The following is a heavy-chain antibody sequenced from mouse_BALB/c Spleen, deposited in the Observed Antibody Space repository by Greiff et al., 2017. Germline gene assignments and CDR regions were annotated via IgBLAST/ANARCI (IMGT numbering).Heavy chain of an antibody. D-gene: IGHD2-14*01. Sequence: VKLQESGAELVRPGSSVKISCKASGYAFSSYWMNWVKQRPGQGLEWIGQIYPGDGDTNYNGKFKGKATLTADKSSSTAYMQLSSLTSEDSAVYFCAREDRYDVAWFAYWGQGTLVTVSA. CDR2: IYPGDGDT. CDR1: GYAFSSYW. CDR3: AREDRYDVAWFAY. V-gene: IGHV1-80*01. J-gene: IGHJ3*01.